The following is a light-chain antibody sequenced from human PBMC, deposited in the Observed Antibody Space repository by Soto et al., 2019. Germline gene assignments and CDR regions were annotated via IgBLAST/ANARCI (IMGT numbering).Light chain of an antibody. CDR2: DVS. Sequence: QSALTQPASVSGSPGQSITISGTGTRSDVGGYNYVSWYQQHPGKATKLMIYDVSNRPSGVSNRFSGSKSGNTASLTISGLQAEDEADYYCSSYTSSSTHYVFGTGTKVTVL. V-gene: IGLV2-14*01. CDR3: SSYTSSSTHYV. J-gene: IGLJ1*01. CDR1: RSDVGGYNY.